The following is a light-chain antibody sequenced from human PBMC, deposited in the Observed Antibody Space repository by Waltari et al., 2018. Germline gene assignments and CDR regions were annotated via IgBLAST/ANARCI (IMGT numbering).Light chain of an antibody. CDR1: QTITTY. J-gene: IGKJ1*01. CDR3: QQSYTTPQT. V-gene: IGKV1-39*01. Sequence: IQMTQSPSSLSASVGDRVTITCRASQTITTYLSWYQQKPGKAPKLLIYAASRLQSGVPSRFTGSGAETEFTLTISSLQPEDFATYYCQQSYTTPQTFGQGTKVEIK. CDR2: AAS.